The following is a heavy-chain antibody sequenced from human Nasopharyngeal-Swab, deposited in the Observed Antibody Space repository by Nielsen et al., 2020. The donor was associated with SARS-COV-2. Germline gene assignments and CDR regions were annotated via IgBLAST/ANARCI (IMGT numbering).Heavy chain of an antibody. Sequence: WVRHAPEQGLEWMGWINTNTGNPTYAQGFTGRFVFSLDTSVSTAYLQISSLKVEDTAVYYCARDRESSNIVVVPAARTYYFDYWGQGTLVTVSS. CDR3: ARDRESSNIVVVPAARTYYFDY. V-gene: IGHV7-4-1*02. CDR2: INTNTGNP. J-gene: IGHJ4*02. D-gene: IGHD2-2*01.